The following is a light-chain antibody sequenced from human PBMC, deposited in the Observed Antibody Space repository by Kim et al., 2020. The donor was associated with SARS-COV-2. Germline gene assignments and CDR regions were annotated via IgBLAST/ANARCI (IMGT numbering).Light chain of an antibody. CDR1: QRVSSN. Sequence: SPGERATLSCRASQRVSSNLAWYQQKPGQAPRLLIYGASTRATGIPARFSGSGSGTEFTLTISSLQSEDFEVYYCQQYNNWPPLTFGGGTKVDIK. V-gene: IGKV3-15*01. CDR3: QQYNNWPPLT. J-gene: IGKJ4*01. CDR2: GAS.